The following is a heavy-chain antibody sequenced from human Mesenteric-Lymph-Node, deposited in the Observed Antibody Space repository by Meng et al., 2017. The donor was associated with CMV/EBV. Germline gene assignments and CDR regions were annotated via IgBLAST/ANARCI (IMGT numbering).Heavy chain of an antibody. CDR2: ISAYNGNT. D-gene: IGHD1-26*01. V-gene: IGHV1-18*01. Sequence: ASVKVSCKASGYTFTSYGISWVRQAPGQGLEWMGWISAYNGNTNYAQKLQGRVTMTTDTSTSTAYMELRSLRSDDTAVYYCARAPGVGPTGDSFDYWGQGILVTVSS. CDR1: GYTFTSYG. CDR3: ARAPGVGPTGDSFDY. J-gene: IGHJ4*02.